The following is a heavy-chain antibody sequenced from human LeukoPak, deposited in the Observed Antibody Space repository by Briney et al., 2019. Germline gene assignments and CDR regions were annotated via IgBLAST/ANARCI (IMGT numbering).Heavy chain of an antibody. D-gene: IGHD1-26*01. V-gene: IGHV3-30*04. J-gene: IGHJ4*02. CDR3: ARDPGGRPKFDY. CDR1: GFTFSSYA. Sequence: GGSLRLSCAASGFTFSSYAMHWVRQAPGKGLEWVAVISYGGSNKYYADSVKGRFTISRDNSKNTLYLQMNSLRAEDTAVYYCARDPGGRPKFDYWGQGTLVTVSS. CDR2: ISYGGSNK.